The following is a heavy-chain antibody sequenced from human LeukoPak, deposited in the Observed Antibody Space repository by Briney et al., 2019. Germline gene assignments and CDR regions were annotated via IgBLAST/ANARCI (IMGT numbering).Heavy chain of an antibody. CDR1: GFTFSSYE. J-gene: IGHJ3*02. CDR3: ARDGGIAVAGDAFDI. Sequence: GGSLRLSCAASGFTFSSYEMNWVRQAPGKGLEWVSYISSSGNTIYYADSVKGRFTISRDNAKNSLYLQMNSLRAEDTAVYYCARDGGIAVAGDAFDIWGQGTMVTVSS. CDR2: ISSSGNTI. V-gene: IGHV3-48*03. D-gene: IGHD6-19*01.